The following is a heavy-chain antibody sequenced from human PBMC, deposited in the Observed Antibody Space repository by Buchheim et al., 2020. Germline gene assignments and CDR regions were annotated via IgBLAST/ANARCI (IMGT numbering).Heavy chain of an antibody. CDR1: GGSISSGGYY. J-gene: IGHJ6*02. CDR2: IYYSGST. CDR3: ARAYYDFWSGYLPGDYGMDV. V-gene: IGHV4-31*03. Sequence: QVQLQESGPGLVKPSQTLSLTCTVSGGSISSGGYYWSWIRQHPGKGLEWIGYIYYSGSTYYNPSLKSRFTISVDTSKNQLSLKLSSVTAADTAVYYCARAYYDFWSGYLPGDYGMDVWGQGTT. D-gene: IGHD3-3*01.